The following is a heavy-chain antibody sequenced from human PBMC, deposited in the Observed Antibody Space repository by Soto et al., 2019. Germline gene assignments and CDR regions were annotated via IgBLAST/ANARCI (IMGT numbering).Heavy chain of an antibody. D-gene: IGHD1-26*01. Sequence: QVQLQESGPGLVKPSETLSLSCTVSGGSVSSDSYHWCWIRQPPGKGLEWIGNINYSGSTNYNPSLKSRVTISLDTSKNQFSLKLSSVTAADTAVYYCATRVGATPPRTWGQGTLVIVSS. CDR3: ATRVGATPPRT. V-gene: IGHV4-61*01. CDR1: GGSVSSDSYH. J-gene: IGHJ5*02. CDR2: INYSGST.